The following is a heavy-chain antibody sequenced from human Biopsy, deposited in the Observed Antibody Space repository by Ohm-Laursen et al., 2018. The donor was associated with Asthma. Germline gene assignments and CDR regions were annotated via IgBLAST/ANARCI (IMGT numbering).Heavy chain of an antibody. CDR2: ISAYNGNT. CDR3: AREGIAAAGGNLYYYYGMDV. V-gene: IGHV1-18*03. CDR1: GYTFTSYG. D-gene: IGHD6-13*01. J-gene: IGHJ6*02. Sequence: ASVKVSCKASGYTFTSYGISWVRQAPGQGLEWMGWISAYNGNTNYAQKLQGRVTMTTDTSTSTAYMELRSLRSDDMAVYYCAREGIAAAGGNLYYYYGMDVWGQGTTVTVSS.